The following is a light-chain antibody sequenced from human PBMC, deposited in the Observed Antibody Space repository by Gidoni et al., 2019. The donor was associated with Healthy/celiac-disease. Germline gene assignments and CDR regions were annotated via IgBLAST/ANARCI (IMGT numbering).Light chain of an antibody. CDR3: QSYGSSLSVV. J-gene: IGLJ2*01. CDR2: GNS. Sequence: QSVLTQPPPVSGAPGPRVPIPCTGSSSNIGAGYDVHWYQQLPAPAPKLLIYGNSNRPSGVPFRCSSSKSGTSATLAIAGLEAEDEADYYCQSYGSSLSVVFGGGTKLTVL. V-gene: IGLV1-40*01. CDR1: SSNIGAGYD.